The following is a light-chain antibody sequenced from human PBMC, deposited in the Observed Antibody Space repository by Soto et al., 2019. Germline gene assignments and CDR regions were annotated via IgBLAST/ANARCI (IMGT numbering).Light chain of an antibody. CDR2: EVS. J-gene: IGLJ1*01. CDR3: SSYAASNNFV. Sequence: QSALTQPPSASGSPGQSVTISCTGTSSDVGGYNYVSWYQQHPGKAPKLMIYEVSKRPSGVPDRFSGSESGNTASLTVSGLQAEDEADYYCSSYAASNNFVFGTGTKVTVL. CDR1: SSDVGGYNY. V-gene: IGLV2-8*01.